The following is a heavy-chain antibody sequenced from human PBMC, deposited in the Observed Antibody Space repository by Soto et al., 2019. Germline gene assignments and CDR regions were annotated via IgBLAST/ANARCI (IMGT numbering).Heavy chain of an antibody. CDR3: ATSYGSGRAHFDS. Sequence: QVQLVQSGAEVTKPGSSVTVSCTASGATFSRFTLSWVRQAPGQGLEWMGRIIPMLGMSNSALQFQGRVTTTEDKSTNTFYMHLNRMRSEDTAVYYCATSYGSGRAHFDSWGQGTLVTVSS. V-gene: IGHV1-69*02. CDR1: GATFSRFT. D-gene: IGHD3-10*01. CDR2: IIPMLGMS. J-gene: IGHJ4*02.